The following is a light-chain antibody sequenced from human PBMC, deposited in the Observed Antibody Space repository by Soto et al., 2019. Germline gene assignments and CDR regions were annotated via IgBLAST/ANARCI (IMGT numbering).Light chain of an antibody. V-gene: IGKV1-5*01. CDR2: DAS. Sequence: DIHMTQSPSSLSVSVGDRVTITCRTSQNINAWLAWYQQRPGPAPKLLIYDASTVQSGVPSRFSGSGSGTEFTLTISSLQPYDSATYYCQHYSLYSPWTFGQGTKVEIK. CDR1: QNINAW. J-gene: IGKJ1*01. CDR3: QHYSLYSPWT.